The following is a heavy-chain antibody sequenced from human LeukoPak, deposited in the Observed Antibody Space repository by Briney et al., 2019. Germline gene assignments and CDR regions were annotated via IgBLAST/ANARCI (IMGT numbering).Heavy chain of an antibody. D-gene: IGHD4-23*01. CDR1: GGSISSYY. J-gene: IGHJ3*02. Sequence: SETLSLTCTVSGGSISSYYWSWIRQPPGKGLDWIGYIYYSGSTNYNPSLKSRVTISVDTSKNQFSLKLSSVTAADTAVYYCARHDDYGGDDAFDIWGQGTMVTVSS. CDR3: ARHDDYGGDDAFDI. V-gene: IGHV4-59*08. CDR2: IYYSGST.